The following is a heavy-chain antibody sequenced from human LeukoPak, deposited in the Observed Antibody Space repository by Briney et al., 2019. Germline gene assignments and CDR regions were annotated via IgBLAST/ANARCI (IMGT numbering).Heavy chain of an antibody. CDR3: ARDASYYYGSGSYLDY. Sequence: GGSLRLSCAASGFTFSDYYMSWIRHAPGKGLEGVSYISSSGSTIYYADSVKGRFTISRDNAKNSLYLQMNSLRAEDTAVYYCARDASYYYGSGSYLDYWGQGTLVTVSS. D-gene: IGHD3-10*01. CDR1: GFTFSDYY. J-gene: IGHJ4*02. CDR2: ISSSGSTI. V-gene: IGHV3-11*01.